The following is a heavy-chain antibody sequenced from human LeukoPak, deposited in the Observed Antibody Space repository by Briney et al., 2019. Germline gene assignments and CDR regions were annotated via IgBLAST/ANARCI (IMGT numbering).Heavy chain of an antibody. J-gene: IGHJ4*02. D-gene: IGHD2-15*01. CDR3: ARAGRVLYYFDY. Sequence: PSETLSLTCTVSGGSISSSSYYWGWIRQPPGKGLEWIGSIYYSGSTYYNPFLKSRVTISVDTSKNQFFLKLSSVTAADTAVYYCARAGRVLYYFDYWGQGTLVTVSS. V-gene: IGHV4-39*01. CDR1: GGSISSSSYY. CDR2: IYYSGST.